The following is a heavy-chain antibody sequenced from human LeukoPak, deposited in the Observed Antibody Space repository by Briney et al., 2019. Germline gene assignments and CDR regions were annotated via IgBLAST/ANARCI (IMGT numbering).Heavy chain of an antibody. Sequence: SVKVSCKASGGTFSSYAISWVRQAPGQGLEWVGGIIPIFGTANYAQKFQGRVTITADESTSTAYMELSSLRSEDTAVYYCARSYYDSSGYYDYWGQGTLVTVSS. CDR3: ARSYYDSSGYYDY. V-gene: IGHV1-69*13. CDR1: GGTFSSYA. J-gene: IGHJ4*02. CDR2: IIPIFGTA. D-gene: IGHD3-22*01.